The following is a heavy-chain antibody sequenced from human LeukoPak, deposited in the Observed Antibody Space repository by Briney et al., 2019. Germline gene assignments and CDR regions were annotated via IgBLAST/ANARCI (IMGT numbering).Heavy chain of an antibody. CDR3: ASNARITIFAVVRRHGWFDP. J-gene: IGHJ5*02. V-gene: IGHV4-30-4*08. Sequence: ASETLSLTCTVSGGSISSGDYYWSWIRQPPGKDLEWIGYIYYSGSTYYNPSLKSRVTISVDTSKNQFSLKLSSVTAADTAVYYCASNARITIFAVVRRHGWFDPWGQGTLVTVSS. CDR1: GGSISSGDYY. CDR2: IYYSGST. D-gene: IGHD3-3*01.